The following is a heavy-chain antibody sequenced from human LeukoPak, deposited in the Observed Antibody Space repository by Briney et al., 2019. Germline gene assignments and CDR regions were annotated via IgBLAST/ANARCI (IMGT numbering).Heavy chain of an antibody. J-gene: IGHJ3*02. V-gene: IGHV1-18*01. D-gene: IGHD3-3*01. Sequence: GASVKVSCKASGYTFTSYGISWVRQAPGQGLGWMGWISVKNGNTNYAQKFQGRVTMTTDTSTATAYMELRSLRSDDTAVYFCAREFWEPMAFDIWGQGTMVTVSS. CDR2: ISVKNGNT. CDR1: GYTFTSYG. CDR3: AREFWEPMAFDI.